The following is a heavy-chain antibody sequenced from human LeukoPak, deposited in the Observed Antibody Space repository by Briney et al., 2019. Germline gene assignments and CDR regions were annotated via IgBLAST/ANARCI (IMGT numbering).Heavy chain of an antibody. D-gene: IGHD3-22*01. CDR2: ISAYNGNT. V-gene: IGHV1-18*01. J-gene: IGHJ4*02. CDR3: ARDSCTTMVVFVTNFDY. Sequence: ASVKVSCEASRYTFTSYSNSGVRQAPGQGLEWMGWISAYNGNTNYAQNLQGRVTMTTYTSTSTAYMELRSPRSDDTAVYYCARDSCTTMVVFVTNFDYWGKGTMVTVSS. CDR1: RYTFTSYS.